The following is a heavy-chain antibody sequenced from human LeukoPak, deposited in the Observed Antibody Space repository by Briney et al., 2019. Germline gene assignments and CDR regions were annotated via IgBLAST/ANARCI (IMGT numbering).Heavy chain of an antibody. CDR3: ARFPMTTPDY. D-gene: IGHD4-11*01. Sequence: PSETLSLTCTVSAGSISSSSYYWGWIRHPPGKGLEWIGSIYFSGSTYYNPSLKSRVTISVETSKNQFSLKLSSVTAADTAVYYCARFPMTTPDYWGQGTLVTVSS. V-gene: IGHV4-39*01. CDR1: AGSISSSSYY. CDR2: IYFSGST. J-gene: IGHJ4*02.